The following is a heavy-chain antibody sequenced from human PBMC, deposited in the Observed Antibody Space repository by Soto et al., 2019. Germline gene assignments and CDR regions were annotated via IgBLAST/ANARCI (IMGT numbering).Heavy chain of an antibody. CDR2: INHSGST. CDR1: GGSISSYY. V-gene: IGHV4-34*01. D-gene: IGHD6-6*01. J-gene: IGHJ4*02. Sequence: PSETLSLTCTVSGGSISSYYWSWIRQPPGKGLEWIGEINHSGSTNYNPSLKSRVTISVDTSKNQFSLKLSSVTAADTAVYYCARGPLSSDYWGQGTLVTVSS. CDR3: ARGPLSSDY.